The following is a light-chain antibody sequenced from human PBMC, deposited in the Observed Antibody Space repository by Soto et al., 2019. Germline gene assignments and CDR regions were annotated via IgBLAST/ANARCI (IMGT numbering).Light chain of an antibody. Sequence: DIQLTQTPSTLSASVGDEVTITCRASQTISRWLAWYXXXPXXAPKLLIYDASILESGVPSRFSGSGSETEFTLTISRLQPDDFATYFCHSRAFGQGTRLEIK. CDR2: DAS. J-gene: IGKJ5*01. CDR1: QTISRW. V-gene: IGKV1-5*01. CDR3: HSRA.